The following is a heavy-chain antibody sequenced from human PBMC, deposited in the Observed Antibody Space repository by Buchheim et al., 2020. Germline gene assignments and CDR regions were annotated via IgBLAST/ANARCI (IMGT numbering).Heavy chain of an antibody. V-gene: IGHV3-9*01. D-gene: IGHD6-19*01. J-gene: IGHJ4*02. CDR2: INLNSNSR. CDR3: ARDMSSGWTVNFDS. Sequence: EVQLVESGGGLVHPGSSLRLSCAASGFIFDDHAMHWVRQAPGKGLEWVSGINLNSNSRGYAASVKGRFTIFRDNARNALFLQMDSLRPEDTAFYYCARDMSSGWTVNFDSWGQG. CDR1: GFIFDDHA.